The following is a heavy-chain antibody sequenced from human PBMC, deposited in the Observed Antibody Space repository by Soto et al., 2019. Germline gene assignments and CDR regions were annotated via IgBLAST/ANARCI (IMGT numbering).Heavy chain of an antibody. V-gene: IGHV4-59*01. Sequence: PSETLSLTCTVSGGSISSYYWSWIRQPPGKGLEWIGYIYYSGSTNYNPSLKSRVTISVGTSKNQFSLKLSSVTAADTAVYYCARDRGGAMVRGKSYYYYYGMDVWGQGTTVTVSS. D-gene: IGHD3-10*01. CDR3: ARDRGGAMVRGKSYYYYYGMDV. CDR2: IYYSGST. CDR1: GGSISSYY. J-gene: IGHJ6*02.